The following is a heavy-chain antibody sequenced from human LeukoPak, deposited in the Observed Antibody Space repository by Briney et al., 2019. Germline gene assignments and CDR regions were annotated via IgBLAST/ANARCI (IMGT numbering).Heavy chain of an antibody. CDR1: GFTFGNYW. Sequence: PGGSLRLSCAASGFTFGNYWMHWVRQAPGKGLMCVSRINSDGSPTTYADSVKGRFTISRDNAKNTLYLQMNSLRAEDTAVYYCAVQSAYGFDYWGQGTLVTVSS. J-gene: IGHJ4*02. CDR2: INSDGSPT. V-gene: IGHV3-74*01. D-gene: IGHD4-17*01. CDR3: AVQSAYGFDY.